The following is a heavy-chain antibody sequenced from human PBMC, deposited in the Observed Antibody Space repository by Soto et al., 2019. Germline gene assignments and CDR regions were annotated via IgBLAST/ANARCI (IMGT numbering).Heavy chain of an antibody. D-gene: IGHD5-12*01. CDR2: INGGSTYT. J-gene: IGHJ4*02. CDR3: SRGTHYLANSGPEE. CDR1: GFSFSDLF. V-gene: IGHV3-11*06. Sequence: QLHLVESGGALVKPGGSLRLSCAASGFSFSDLFMSWIRQAPGKGPEWVAYINGGSTYTQYAESVSGLFTISRDNAKNSLFLQMDSLRAEDTAVYYCSRGTHYLANSGPEEGGRGTLVTVSS.